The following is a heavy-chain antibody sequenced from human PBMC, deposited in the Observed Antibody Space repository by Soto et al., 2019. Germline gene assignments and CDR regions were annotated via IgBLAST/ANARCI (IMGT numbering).Heavy chain of an antibody. CDR1: GFTFSSYW. V-gene: IGHV3-74*01. CDR3: ARATHGRGPYYYDSKEPFDY. D-gene: IGHD3-22*01. Sequence: GGSLRLSCAASGFTFSSYWMHWVRQAPGKGLVWVSRINSDGSSTSYADSVKGRFTISRDNAKDTLYLQMNSLRAEDTAVYYCARATHGRGPYYYDSKEPFDYWGQGTLVTV. CDR2: INSDGSST. J-gene: IGHJ4*02.